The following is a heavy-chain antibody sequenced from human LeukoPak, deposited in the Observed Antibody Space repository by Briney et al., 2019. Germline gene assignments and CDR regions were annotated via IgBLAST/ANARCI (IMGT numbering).Heavy chain of an antibody. CDR3: ARHGSVGTLTGYPTPFYYYYGMDV. CDR2: IYPGDSDT. D-gene: IGHD3-9*01. CDR1: GYSFTSYW. Sequence: GESLKISCKGSGYSFTSYWIGWVRQMPGKGLEWMGIIYPGDSDTRYSPSFQGQVTISADKSISTAYLQWSSLKASDTAMHYCARHGSVGTLTGYPTPFYYYYGMDVWGQGTTVTVSS. J-gene: IGHJ6*02. V-gene: IGHV5-51*01.